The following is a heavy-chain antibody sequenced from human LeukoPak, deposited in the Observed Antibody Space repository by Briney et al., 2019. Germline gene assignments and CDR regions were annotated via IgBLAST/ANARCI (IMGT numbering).Heavy chain of an antibody. Sequence: GGSLRLSCAASGSTFSSYAMSWVRQAPGKGLEWVSAISGSGGSTYYADSVKGRFTISRDNSKNTLYLQMNSLRAEDTAVYYCAKVLAMAGRYFDYWGQGTLVTVSS. J-gene: IGHJ4*02. CDR2: ISGSGGST. V-gene: IGHV3-23*01. CDR3: AKVLAMAGRYFDY. CDR1: GSTFSSYA. D-gene: IGHD5-18*01.